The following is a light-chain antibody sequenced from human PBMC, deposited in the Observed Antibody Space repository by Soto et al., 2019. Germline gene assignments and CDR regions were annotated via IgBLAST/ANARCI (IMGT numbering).Light chain of an antibody. J-gene: IGKJ1*01. Sequence: DVQLTQSPSFLSASVGDRVTITCRASHDINTHLAWYQQEPGKAPKLLIYSASSLQSGVPSRFRGRRSGTEFTLTISSLQPEDFATYYCQRLDSYPRTFGPGTKVEIK. CDR3: QRLDSYPRT. CDR2: SAS. CDR1: HDINTH. V-gene: IGKV1-9*01.